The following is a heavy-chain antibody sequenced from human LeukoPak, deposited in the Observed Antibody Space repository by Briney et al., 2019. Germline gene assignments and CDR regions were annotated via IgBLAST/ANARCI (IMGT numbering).Heavy chain of an antibody. J-gene: IGHJ4*02. CDR2: IYYSGST. D-gene: IGHD3-22*01. Sequence: PSETLSLTCTVSGGPISSGGYYWSWIRQHPGKGLEWIGYIYYSGSTYYNPSLKSRVTISVDTSKNQFSLKLSSVTAADTAVYYCARVRWLLPNDWGQGTLVTVSS. CDR1: GGPISSGGYY. V-gene: IGHV4-31*03. CDR3: ARVRWLLPND.